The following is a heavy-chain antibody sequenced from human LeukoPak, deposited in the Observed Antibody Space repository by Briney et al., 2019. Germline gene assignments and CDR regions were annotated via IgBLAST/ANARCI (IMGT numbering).Heavy chain of an antibody. D-gene: IGHD1-26*01. CDR1: GGSIRSSFY. CDR3: AREWSYGYYMDV. Sequence: PSETLSLTCSVSGGSIRSSFYWGWIRQPPGKGLEWIASISGSISYSDTYYNPSLKSRVTISVDSSKNQFSLKLTSVTAADTAVYYCAREWSYGYYMDVWGKGTTVTISS. J-gene: IGHJ6*03. V-gene: IGHV4-39*07. CDR2: ISGSISYSDT.